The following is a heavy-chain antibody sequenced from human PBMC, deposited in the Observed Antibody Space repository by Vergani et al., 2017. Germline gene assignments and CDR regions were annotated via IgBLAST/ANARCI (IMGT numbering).Heavy chain of an antibody. Sequence: QVQLQESGPGLVKPSETLSLTCTVSGRSISSYYWSWIRQPPGKGLEWIGYIYYSGSTNYNPSLKSRVTISVDTSKNQFSLKLSSVTAADTAVYYCARLVVPAASDYYYMDVWGKGTTVTVSS. V-gene: IGHV4-59*01. CDR1: GRSISSYY. CDR3: ARLVVPAASDYYYMDV. J-gene: IGHJ6*03. CDR2: IYYSGST. D-gene: IGHD2-2*01.